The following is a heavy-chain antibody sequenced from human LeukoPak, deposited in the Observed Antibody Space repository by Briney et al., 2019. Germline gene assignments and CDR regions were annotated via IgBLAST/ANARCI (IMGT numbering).Heavy chain of an antibody. D-gene: IGHD3-22*01. CDR2: ISSSSSTI. CDR1: GFTFSSYS. J-gene: IGHJ4*02. Sequence: PGGSLRLSCAASGFTFSSYSMNWVRQAPGKGLEWVSYISSSSSTIYYADSVKGRFTISRDNAKNSLYLQMNSLRAEDTAVYYCASSDYYYYFDYWGQGTLVTVSS. V-gene: IGHV3-48*04. CDR3: ASSDYYYYFDY.